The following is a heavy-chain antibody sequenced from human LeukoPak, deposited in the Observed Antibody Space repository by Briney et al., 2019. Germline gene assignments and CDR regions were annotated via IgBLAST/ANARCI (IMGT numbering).Heavy chain of an antibody. D-gene: IGHD3-3*01. V-gene: IGHV3-48*01. CDR2: ISSSSSTI. Sequence: GGSLRLSCAASGFTFSSYSMNWVRQAPGKGLEWVSYISSSSSTIYYADSVKGRFTISRDNAKNSLYLQMNSLRAEDTAVYYCARDRTFFGVVTYFDYWGQGTLVTVSS. CDR1: GFTFSSYS. J-gene: IGHJ4*02. CDR3: ARDRTFFGVVTYFDY.